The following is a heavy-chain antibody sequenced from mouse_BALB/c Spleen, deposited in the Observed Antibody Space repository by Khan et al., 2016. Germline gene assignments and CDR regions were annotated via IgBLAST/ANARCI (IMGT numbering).Heavy chain of an antibody. J-gene: IGHJ2*01. CDR1: GYTFSNYW. CDR3: GRNYRYNNKHYFDY. V-gene: IGHV1-9*01. CDR2: IFPGSGSP. Sequence: QVRLQQPGSELMKPGASVKISCKATGYTFSNYWIEWIIQRPGHGLEWIGEIFPGSGSPNYYEKFKGKTTFTADTSSNTAYMHLSSLTSEDSAVYYCGRNYRYNNKHYFDYWGQGTTLTVSS. D-gene: IGHD2-14*01.